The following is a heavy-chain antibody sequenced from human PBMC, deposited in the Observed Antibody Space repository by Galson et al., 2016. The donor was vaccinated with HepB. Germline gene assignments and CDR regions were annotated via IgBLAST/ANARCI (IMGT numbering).Heavy chain of an antibody. J-gene: IGHJ4*02. Sequence: SLRLSCAASGLTFSRSWMTWVRQAPGRGLEWLANIKEDGSSTNHVDSVKGRFTISRDDAKTSLYLQMNSLRAEDTAVYYCARDHISGRGPFFDYWGQGIPVTVSS. CDR1: GLTFSRSW. V-gene: IGHV3-7*03. CDR3: ARDHISGRGPFFDY. CDR2: IKEDGSST. D-gene: IGHD5-12*01.